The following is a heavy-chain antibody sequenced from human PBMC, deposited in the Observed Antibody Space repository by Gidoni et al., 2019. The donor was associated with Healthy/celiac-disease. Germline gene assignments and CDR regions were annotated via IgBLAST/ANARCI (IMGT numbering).Heavy chain of an antibody. D-gene: IGHD4-17*01. J-gene: IGHJ2*01. CDR3: AKVTVTRPGDFDL. CDR1: GLAFSSSA. Sequence: EVQLLESGGGLVQPGGSRGLSGADSGLAFSSSAMGLVRQAPGKGLEWVSAISGSGGSTYYADSVKGRFTIARDNSKNTLYLQMNSLRAEDTAVYYCAKVTVTRPGDFDLWGRGTLVTVSS. V-gene: IGHV3-23*01. CDR2: ISGSGGST.